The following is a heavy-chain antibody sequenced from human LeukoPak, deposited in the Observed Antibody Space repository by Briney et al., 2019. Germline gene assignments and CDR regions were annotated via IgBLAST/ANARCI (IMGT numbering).Heavy chain of an antibody. V-gene: IGHV4-61*02. D-gene: IGHD5-18*01. CDR2: IHTSGST. CDR1: GGSISSSSYY. Sequence: SETLSLTCTVSGGSISSSSYYWSWIRQPAGKGLEWIGRIHTSGSTNYNPSLKSRVTISVDTSKNQFSLKLSSVTAADTAVFYCAREGGYSYGDAPLHFDYWGQGTLVTVSS. J-gene: IGHJ4*02. CDR3: AREGGYSYGDAPLHFDY.